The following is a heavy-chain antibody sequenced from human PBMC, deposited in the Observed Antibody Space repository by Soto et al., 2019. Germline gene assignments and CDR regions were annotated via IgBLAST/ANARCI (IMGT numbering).Heavy chain of an antibody. CDR3: ARALLLDYGDYQPYYFDY. J-gene: IGHJ4*02. Sequence: EVQLVESGGGLVKPGGSLRLSCAASGFTFSSYSMNWVRQAPGKGLEWVSSISSSSSYIYYADSVKGRFTISRDNAKNSLYLQMNSLRAEDTAVYYCARALLLDYGDYQPYYFDYWGQGTLVTVSS. D-gene: IGHD4-17*01. CDR2: ISSSSSYI. V-gene: IGHV3-21*01. CDR1: GFTFSSYS.